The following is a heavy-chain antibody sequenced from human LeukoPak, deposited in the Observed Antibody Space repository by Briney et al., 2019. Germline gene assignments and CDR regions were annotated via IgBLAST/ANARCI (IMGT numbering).Heavy chain of an antibody. CDR1: GFTFSSYE. CDR3: AREGFDRRGVYYYYMDV. J-gene: IGHJ6*03. D-gene: IGHD3-10*01. Sequence: GGSLRLSCAASGFTFSSYEMNWVRQAPGKGLEWVSYISSSGSTIYYADSVKGRFTISRDNAKNSLYLQMNSLRAEDTAVYYCAREGFDRRGVYYYYMDVWGKGTTVTTSS. V-gene: IGHV3-48*03. CDR2: ISSSGSTI.